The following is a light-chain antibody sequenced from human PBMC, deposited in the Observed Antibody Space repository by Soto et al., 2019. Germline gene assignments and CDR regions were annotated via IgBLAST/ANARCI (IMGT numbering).Light chain of an antibody. V-gene: IGLV2-8*01. J-gene: IGLJ1*01. CDR1: SGDIGGYDY. CDR2: EVT. Sequence: QSVLTQPPSASGSPGQSVTISCTGTSGDIGGYDYVSWYQQHPGKAPKLMIYEVTKRPLGVPDRFSGSKSGNTASLTVSGLQAEDEADYYCSSYAGSNNPYVFGTVTKLTVL. CDR3: SSYAGSNNPYV.